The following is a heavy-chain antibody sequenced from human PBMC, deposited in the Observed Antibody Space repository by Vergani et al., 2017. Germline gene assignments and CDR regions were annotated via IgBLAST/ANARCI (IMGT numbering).Heavy chain of an antibody. Sequence: QVQLVESGGGVVQPGGSMRLSCSASGLTLSSYGVHWVRQAPGRGLESVTFTRPHEDGAFYSASVRGRFTVSRDNSKNTLYLEMNRLNVDETAIYYCGKTQGTVVGTWWFDPWGQGTPVTVSS. CDR1: GLTLSSYG. J-gene: IGHJ5*02. D-gene: IGHD1-7*01. V-gene: IGHV3-30*02. CDR3: GKTQGTVVGTWWFDP. CDR2: TRPHEDGA.